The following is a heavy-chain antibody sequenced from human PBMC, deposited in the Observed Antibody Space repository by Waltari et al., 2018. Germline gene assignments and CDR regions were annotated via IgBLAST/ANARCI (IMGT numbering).Heavy chain of an antibody. Sequence: QVQLVQSGAEVKKPGSSVKVSCKASGGTFSSYAISWVRQAPGQGLEWMGGISPIFGTANDAQKCQGRVTITADEYTSTAYMELSSLRSEDTAVYYCARAETVTTDSVYFQHWGQGTLVTVSS. D-gene: IGHD4-17*01. CDR1: GGTFSSYA. CDR2: ISPIFGTA. J-gene: IGHJ1*01. CDR3: ARAETVTTDSVYFQH. V-gene: IGHV1-69*12.